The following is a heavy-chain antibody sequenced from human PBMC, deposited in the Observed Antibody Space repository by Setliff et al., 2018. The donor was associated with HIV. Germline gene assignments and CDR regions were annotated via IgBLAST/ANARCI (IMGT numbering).Heavy chain of an antibody. Sequence: PSETLSLTCTVSGGSIRSHYWSWVRQAPGKGLECIGTIYYSGAPTRRLSGYNPYRETPTRGRTEYNPSLKSRVPIHLDTSINQFSLQWKSVIAADTAVYFCTRDGATPLAGDPWSGDATWGQGMLVTVSS. D-gene: IGHD4-17*01. CDR3: TRDGATPLAGDPWSGDAT. J-gene: IGHJ5*02. CDR1: GGSIRSHY. CDR2: IYYSGAPTRRLSGYNPYRETPTRGRT. V-gene: IGHV4-59*11.